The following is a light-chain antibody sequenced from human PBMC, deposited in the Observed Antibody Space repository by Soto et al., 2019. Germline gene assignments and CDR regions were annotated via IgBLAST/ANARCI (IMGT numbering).Light chain of an antibody. J-gene: IGLJ1*01. CDR1: SSNIGAGYD. CDR2: GNN. CDR3: QSFGSSLSGYV. Sequence: QPVLTQPPSVSGAPGQRVTISCTGSSSNIGAGYDVHWYQQLPGTAPKLLIYGNNNRPSGVPDRFSGSKSGTSASLAITGLQAEDEADYYCQSFGSSLSGYVFGTGTKLTVL. V-gene: IGLV1-40*01.